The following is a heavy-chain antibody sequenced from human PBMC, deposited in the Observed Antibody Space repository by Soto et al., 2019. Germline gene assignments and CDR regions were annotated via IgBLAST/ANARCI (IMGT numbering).Heavy chain of an antibody. D-gene: IGHD5-12*01. J-gene: IGHJ4*02. CDR3: ARQYVTAATIPLLSYDY. V-gene: IGHV5-51*01. CDR2: IYPEDSNS. CDR1: GYYFAGYW. Sequence: PGASLKISCTGSGYYFAGYWIAWVRQMPGKGLEWMGIIYPEDSNSRYSPSFQGQVTISVDKSIRTAYLQWSSLKASDTAIYYCARQYVTAATIPLLSYDYWGQGTLVTVCS.